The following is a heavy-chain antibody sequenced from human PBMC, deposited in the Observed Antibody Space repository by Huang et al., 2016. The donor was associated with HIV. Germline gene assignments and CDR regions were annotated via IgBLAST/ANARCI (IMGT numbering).Heavy chain of an antibody. CDR1: GFSISSYW. D-gene: IGHD3-22*01. CDR2: INSDGSST. J-gene: IGHJ4*02. V-gene: IGHV3-74*01. Sequence: EVQLVESGGGLVQPGGSLRLSCAASGFSISSYWMHWVRQAPGKGLVGVSRINSDGSSTSYADSVKGRFTISRDNAKNTLDLQMNSLRAEDTAVYHCARDPRIQSWLNFFDYWGQGTLVSVSS. CDR3: ARDPRIQSWLNFFDY.